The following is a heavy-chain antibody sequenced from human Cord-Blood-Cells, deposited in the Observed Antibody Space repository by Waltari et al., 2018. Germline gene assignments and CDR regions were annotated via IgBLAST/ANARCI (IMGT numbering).Heavy chain of an antibody. CDR3: ARGRKFAGNWFDP. Sequence: QVQLQQWGAGLLKPSETLSPTCAVYGGSFSGYYWSWIRQPPGKGLEWLGEIKHSESTNYNPSHKSRVTIAVDTSKNQFSRKLSSVTAADTAVYYCARGRKFAGNWFDPWGQGTLVTVSS. V-gene: IGHV4-34*01. CDR2: IKHSEST. CDR1: GGSFSGYY. D-gene: IGHD6-13*01. J-gene: IGHJ5*02.